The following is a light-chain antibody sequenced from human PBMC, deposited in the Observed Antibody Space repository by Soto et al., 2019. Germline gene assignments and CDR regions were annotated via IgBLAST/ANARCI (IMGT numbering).Light chain of an antibody. CDR3: QQYGSSPRT. CDR1: QSVSSS. Sequence: EIVLTQSPGTLSLSPGERATLSCRASQSVSSSLAWYQQKPGQAPRLLMYGTSRRTTGIPDRFSGSGSGTDFTLTISRLEPEDFAVYYCQQYGSSPRTFGQGTRLEIK. V-gene: IGKV3-20*01. CDR2: GTS. J-gene: IGKJ5*01.